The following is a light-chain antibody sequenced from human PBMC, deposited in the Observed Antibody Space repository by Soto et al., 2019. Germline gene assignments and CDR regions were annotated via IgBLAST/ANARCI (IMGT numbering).Light chain of an antibody. CDR2: DAS. Sequence: EIVLTQSPATLSLSPGERATLSCRASQSVRSYLAWYQQKPGQAPRLLIYDASNRATDIPARFSGSGSGTDFTLTISSLDPEDSAVYYRHQRSKWPLTFGGGTKVDIK. CDR1: QSVRSY. V-gene: IGKV3-11*01. CDR3: HQRSKWPLT. J-gene: IGKJ4*01.